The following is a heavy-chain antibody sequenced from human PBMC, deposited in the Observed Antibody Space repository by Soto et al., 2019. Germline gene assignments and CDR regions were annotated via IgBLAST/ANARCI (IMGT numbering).Heavy chain of an antibody. CDR2: ISGSGGST. V-gene: IGHV3-23*01. Sequence: PGGSLRLSCAASGFTFSSYAMSWVRQAPGKGLEWVSAISGSGGSTYYADSVKGRFTISRDNSKNTLYLQMNSLRAEDTAVYYCASHYDMWSGYLSPVDYWGQGTLVTVSA. CDR3: ASHYDMWSGYLSPVDY. D-gene: IGHD3-3*01. CDR1: GFTFSSYA. J-gene: IGHJ4*02.